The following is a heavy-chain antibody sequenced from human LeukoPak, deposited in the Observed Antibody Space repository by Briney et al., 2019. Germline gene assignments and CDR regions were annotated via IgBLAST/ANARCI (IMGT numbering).Heavy chain of an antibody. CDR1: GGSISSSSYY. Sequence: SETLSLTCTVSGGSISSSSYYWGWIRQPPGKGLEWIGYIYYSGSTNYNPSLKSRVTISVDTSKNQFSLKLSSVTAADTAVYYCARDSSAGVDYWGQGTLVTVSS. D-gene: IGHD3-22*01. J-gene: IGHJ4*02. V-gene: IGHV4-61*01. CDR3: ARDSSAGVDY. CDR2: IYYSGST.